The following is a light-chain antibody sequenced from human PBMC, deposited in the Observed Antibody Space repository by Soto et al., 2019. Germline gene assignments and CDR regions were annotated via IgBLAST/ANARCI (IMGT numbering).Light chain of an antibody. V-gene: IGKV3-15*01. CDR1: QSVSSN. CDR3: PQYNTSPFT. Sequence: EIVMTQSPATLSVSPGERATLSCRASQSVSSNLAWYQQKPGQAPRLLIYGASTRATGIPARFSGSGSGTEFTLPISSLQSEDFAVYYCPQYNTSPFTFGHGTKVDIK. CDR2: GAS. J-gene: IGKJ3*01.